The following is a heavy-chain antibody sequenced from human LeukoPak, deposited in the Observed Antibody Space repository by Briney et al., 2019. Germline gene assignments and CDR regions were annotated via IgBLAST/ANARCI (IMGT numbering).Heavy chain of an antibody. Sequence: PSQTLSLTCAISGDSVSSNSAAWNWIRQSPSRGLEWLGRTYYRSKWYNDYAVSVKSRITINPDTSKNQFSLQLNSVTAADTAVYYCARGVVTMIVVAQGWFDPWGQGTLVTVSS. CDR3: ARGVVTMIVVAQGWFDP. CDR2: TYYRSKWYN. D-gene: IGHD3-22*01. J-gene: IGHJ5*02. V-gene: IGHV6-1*01. CDR1: GDSVSSNSAA.